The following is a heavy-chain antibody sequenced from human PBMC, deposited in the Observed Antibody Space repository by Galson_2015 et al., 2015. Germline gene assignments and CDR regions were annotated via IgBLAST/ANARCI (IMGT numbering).Heavy chain of an antibody. CDR1: GYTFTGYY. Sequence: SVKVSCKASGYTFTGYYMHWVRQAPGQGLEWMGRINPNSGGTNYAQKFQGRVTMTRDTSISTAYMELSRLRSDDTAAYYCARGLGFRALRFLEWIIDYWGQGTLVTVSS. CDR3: ARGLGFRALRFLEWIIDY. D-gene: IGHD3-3*01. J-gene: IGHJ4*02. CDR2: INPNSGGT. V-gene: IGHV1-2*06.